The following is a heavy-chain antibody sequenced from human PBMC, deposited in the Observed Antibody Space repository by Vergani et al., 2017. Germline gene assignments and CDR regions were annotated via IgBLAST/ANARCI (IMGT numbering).Heavy chain of an antibody. J-gene: IGHJ4*02. CDR1: VDSVISTAYH. CDR2: MDYSGST. D-gene: IGHD2-15*01. Sequence: QVQLQESGPGLVKPSETLCLTCTVSVDSVISTAYHWGWIRQPPGKGLEWIGSMDYSGSTSYNPSLGSRISISFETPRNQFSLRLTSVTAADTAVYYCASKRGACRAAYCHSYDFWGPGTLVGVSS. V-gene: IGHV4-39*01. CDR3: ASKRGACRAAYCHSYDF.